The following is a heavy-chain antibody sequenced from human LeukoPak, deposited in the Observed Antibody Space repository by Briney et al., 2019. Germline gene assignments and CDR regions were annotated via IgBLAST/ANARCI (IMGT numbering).Heavy chain of an antibody. V-gene: IGHV3-7*05. Sequence: PGGSLRLSCAASGFTFSSYWMSWVRQAPGKGLEWVANIKQDGSEKYYVDSVKGRFTISRDNAKNSLYLQMNSLRAEDTAVYYCARDGPPRYCSSTSCYVSTYYYYGMDVWGQGTTVTVSS. J-gene: IGHJ6*02. D-gene: IGHD2-2*01. CDR3: ARDGPPRYCSSTSCYVSTYYYYGMDV. CDR1: GFTFSSYW. CDR2: IKQDGSEK.